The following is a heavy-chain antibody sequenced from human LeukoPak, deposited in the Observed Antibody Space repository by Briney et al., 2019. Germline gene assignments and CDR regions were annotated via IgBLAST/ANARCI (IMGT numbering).Heavy chain of an antibody. CDR1: GFTFSSCG. V-gene: IGHV3-30*18. D-gene: IGHD6-19*01. Sequence: GRSLRLSCAASGFTFSSCGMHWVRQAPGKGLEWVAVISYDGSNKYYADSVKGRFTISRDNSKDTLYLQMNSLRAEDTAVYYCAKKRGIAVAGTLLFPFDYWGQGTLVTVSS. CDR3: AKKRGIAVAGTLLFPFDY. J-gene: IGHJ4*02. CDR2: ISYDGSNK.